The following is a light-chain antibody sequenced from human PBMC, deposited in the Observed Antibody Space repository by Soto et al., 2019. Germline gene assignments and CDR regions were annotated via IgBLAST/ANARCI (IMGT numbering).Light chain of an antibody. CDR1: QSVLYSSNNKNY. V-gene: IGKV4-1*01. CDR3: QQYYSTPPT. Sequence: DIVMTQSPDSLAVSLGERATINCKSSQSVLYSSNNKNYLAWYQQKPGQPPKLLIYWASTRESGVPDRFSGSGSGTDFTLTSSSLQDEDVAVYYCQQYYSTPPTFGQGTKVEIK. CDR2: WAS. J-gene: IGKJ1*01.